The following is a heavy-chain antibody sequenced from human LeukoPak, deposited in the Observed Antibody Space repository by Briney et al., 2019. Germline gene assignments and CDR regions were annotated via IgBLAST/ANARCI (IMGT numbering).Heavy chain of an antibody. Sequence: PSETLSLTCTVSGGSISSYYWSWIRQPAGKGLEWIGRVYTRGNTNYTNYNPSLKSRVTMSVDTSKNQFSLKLNSVTAADTAVYYCVRAGAWTPYYYYGMDVWGQGTTVTVSS. D-gene: IGHD7-27*01. CDR1: GGSISSYY. CDR2: VYTRGNTNYT. J-gene: IGHJ6*02. CDR3: VRAGAWTPYYYYGMDV. V-gene: IGHV4-4*07.